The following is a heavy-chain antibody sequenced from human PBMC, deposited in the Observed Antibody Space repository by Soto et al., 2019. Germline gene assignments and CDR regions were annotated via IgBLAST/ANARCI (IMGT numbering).Heavy chain of an antibody. CDR3: AKATMSDYYYMDV. CDR2: ISWNSGSI. V-gene: IGHV3-9*01. J-gene: IGHJ6*03. Sequence: DVQLVESGGGLVQPGRSLRLSCAASGFTFDDYAMHWVRQAPGKGLEWVSGISWNSGSIGYADSVKGRFTISRDNAKNSLYLQMNSLRAEDTALYYCAKATMSDYYYMDVWGKGTTVTVSS. CDR1: GFTFDDYA. D-gene: IGHD3-22*01.